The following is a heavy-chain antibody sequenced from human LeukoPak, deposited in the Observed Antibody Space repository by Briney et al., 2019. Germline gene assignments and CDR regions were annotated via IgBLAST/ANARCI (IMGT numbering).Heavy chain of an antibody. CDR1: GGSISGSSQY. J-gene: IGHJ4*02. D-gene: IGHD5-18*01. CDR2: IYHSGTT. CDR3: SSRGYIYGRYFDY. Sequence: PSETLPLTCSVSGGSISGSSQYWGWIRQSPGKGLEYIGSIYHSGTTYNNPSLNSRVTISVDASKNQFSLELSSVTAADTAVYYCSSRGYIYGRYFDYWGQGTLVTVSS. V-gene: IGHV4-39*01.